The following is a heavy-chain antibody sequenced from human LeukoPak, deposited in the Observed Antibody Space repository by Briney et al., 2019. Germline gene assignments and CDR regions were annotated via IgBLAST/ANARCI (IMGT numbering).Heavy chain of an antibody. CDR3: ARLRGDSSSLY. CDR2: IYPGDSDT. V-gene: IGHV5-51*01. J-gene: IGHJ4*02. CDR1: GYSFTNFW. D-gene: IGHD6-6*01. Sequence: GGSLKISCQGSGYSFTNFWIGWVRQPPGKGLEWMGIIYPGDSDTRYSPSFQGQVTISADRSISTVYLQWSSPKASDTAMYYCARLRGDSSSLYWGQGTLVTVSS.